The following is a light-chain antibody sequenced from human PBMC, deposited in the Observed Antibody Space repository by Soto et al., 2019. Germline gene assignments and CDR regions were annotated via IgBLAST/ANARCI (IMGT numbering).Light chain of an antibody. V-gene: IGKV2-28*01. CDR1: QILLHSNGYNY. CDR2: LGS. J-gene: IGKJ1*01. Sequence: DIVMTQSPLSRPVTPVDPASISFRSSQILLHSNGYNYLDWYLQKPGQSPQLLIYLGSNRASGVPDRFSGSGSGTDFTLKISRVEAEDVGVYYCMQPLQSWTFGQGTKVDIK. CDR3: MQPLQSWT.